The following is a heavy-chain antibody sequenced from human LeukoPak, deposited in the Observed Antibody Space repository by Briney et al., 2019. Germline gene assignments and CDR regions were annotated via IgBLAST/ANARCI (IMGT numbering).Heavy chain of an antibody. CDR1: GFTFNTYT. CDR3: AREGAGGDFWSGYYSHLGYYYYYGMDV. J-gene: IGHJ6*02. D-gene: IGHD3-3*01. CDR2: ISGSSGII. Sequence: GGSLRLSCAASGFTFNTYTMNWVRQAPGKGLEWVSYISGSSGIIDYADSVRGRFTISRDNAKNSLYLQMNSLRAEDTAVYYCAREGAGGDFWSGYYSHLGYYYYYGMDVWGQGTTVTVSS. V-gene: IGHV3-48*01.